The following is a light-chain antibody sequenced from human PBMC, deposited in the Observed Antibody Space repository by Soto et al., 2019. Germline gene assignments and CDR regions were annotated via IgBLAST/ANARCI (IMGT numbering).Light chain of an antibody. J-gene: IGKJ3*01. CDR2: GAS. Sequence: EIVMTQSPATLSVSPGERATLSCRASQSVSSNLAWYQQKPGQAPRLLIYGASTRATGIPARFSGSGSGTEFTLTICSLQSEDFAFYYCQQYNNWPFTFGPGTKVDIK. CDR3: QQYNNWPFT. CDR1: QSVSSN. V-gene: IGKV3-15*01.